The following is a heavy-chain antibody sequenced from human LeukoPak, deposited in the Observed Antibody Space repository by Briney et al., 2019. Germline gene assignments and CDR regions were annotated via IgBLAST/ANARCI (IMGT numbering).Heavy chain of an antibody. CDR1: GYTFTGYY. CDR3: ARDPEYVTAAGTLDY. V-gene: IGHV1-2*02. CDR2: INPNSGGT. Sequence: SVKVSCKASGYTFTGYYMHWVRQAPGQGLEWMGWINPNSGGTNYAQKFQGRVTMTRDTSISTAYMELSRLRSDDTAVYYCARDPEYVTAAGTLDYWGQPTVVTVSS. D-gene: IGHD6-13*01. J-gene: IGHJ4*02.